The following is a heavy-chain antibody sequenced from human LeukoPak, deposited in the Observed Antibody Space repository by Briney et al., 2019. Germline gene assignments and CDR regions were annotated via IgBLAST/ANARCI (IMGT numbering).Heavy chain of an antibody. J-gene: IGHJ5*02. CDR1: GLTFSNAW. D-gene: IGHD3-22*01. CDR3: TTADRSGYPNWFDP. V-gene: IGHV3-15*01. CDR2: IKSKSGGGTT. Sequence: GGSLRLSCAVSGLTFSNAWMSWVRQAPGKGLEWVGRIKSKSGGGTTDYAAPVKGRFTISRDDSKNMLYLQMNTLKTEDTAVYYCTTADRSGYPNWFDPWGQGTLVTVSS.